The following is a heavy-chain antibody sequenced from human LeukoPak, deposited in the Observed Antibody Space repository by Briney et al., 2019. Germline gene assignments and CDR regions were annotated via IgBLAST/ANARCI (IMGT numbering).Heavy chain of an antibody. J-gene: IGHJ6*03. CDR1: GYSISSGYY. Sequence: SETLSLTCTVSGYSISSGYYWGRIRQPPGKGLEWIGSIYHSGSTYYNPSLKSRVTISVDTSKNQFSLKLSSVTAADTAVYYCARCSMVRGAVDYYYYMDVWGKGTTVTISS. CDR2: IYHSGST. CDR3: ARCSMVRGAVDYYYYMDV. V-gene: IGHV4-38-2*02. D-gene: IGHD3-10*01.